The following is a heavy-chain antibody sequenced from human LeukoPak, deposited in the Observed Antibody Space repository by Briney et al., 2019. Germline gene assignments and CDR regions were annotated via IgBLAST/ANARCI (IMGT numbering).Heavy chain of an antibody. CDR1: GYSFSIYW. Sequence: GESLKISCKGSGYSFSIYWIAWVRQMPGKGLEWMGIFYPGDSDTRYNPSFQGQVTISADRSISTAYLQWSSLEASDTAMYYCARQLGSPGAFDIWGQGTMVTVFS. CDR2: FYPGDSDT. V-gene: IGHV5-51*01. J-gene: IGHJ3*02. D-gene: IGHD3-16*01. CDR3: ARQLGSPGAFDI.